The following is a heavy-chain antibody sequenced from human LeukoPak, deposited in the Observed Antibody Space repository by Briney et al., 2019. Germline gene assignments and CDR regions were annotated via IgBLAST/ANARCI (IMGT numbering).Heavy chain of an antibody. CDR1: GFTFSSYG. J-gene: IGHJ6*03. Sequence: PGGSLRLSCAASGFTFSSYGMHWVRQAPGKGLEWVSSISSSSSYIYYADSVKGRFTISRDNAKNSLYLQMNSLRAEDTAVYYCAREGPNYDILTGYLSYYYYYMDVWGKGTTVTISS. D-gene: IGHD3-9*01. CDR3: AREGPNYDILTGYLSYYYYYMDV. V-gene: IGHV3-21*01. CDR2: ISSSSSYI.